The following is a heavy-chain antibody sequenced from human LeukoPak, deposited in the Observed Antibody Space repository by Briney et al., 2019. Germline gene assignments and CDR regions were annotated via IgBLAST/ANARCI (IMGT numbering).Heavy chain of an antibody. CDR3: AGEPMGTTEYYFDY. V-gene: IGHV3-7*01. D-gene: IGHD4-17*01. CDR1: GFTFSSYW. CDR2: IKQDGSEK. Sequence: GGSLRLSCAASGFTFSSYWMSWVRQAPGKGLEWVANIKQDGSEKYYVDSVKGRFTVSRDNAKNSLYLQMNSLRAEDTAMYYCAGEPMGTTEYYFDYWGQGTLVTVSS. J-gene: IGHJ4*02.